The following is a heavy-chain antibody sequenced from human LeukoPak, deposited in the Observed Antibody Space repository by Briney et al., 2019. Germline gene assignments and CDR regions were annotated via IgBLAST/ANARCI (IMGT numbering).Heavy chain of an antibody. J-gene: IGHJ6*02. V-gene: IGHV3-7*03. CDR2: INHNGNVN. CDR1: GFTFSSYW. CDR3: ARGGGLDI. D-gene: IGHD3-16*01. Sequence: GGSLRLSCAASGFTFSSYWMNWARQAPGKGLEWVASINHNGNVNYYVDSVKGRFTISRDNAKNSLYLQMSNLRAEDTAMYFCARGGGLDIWGQGATVTVSS.